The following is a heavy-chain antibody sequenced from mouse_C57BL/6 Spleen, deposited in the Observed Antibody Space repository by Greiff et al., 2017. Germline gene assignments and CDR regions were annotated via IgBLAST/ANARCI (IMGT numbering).Heavy chain of an antibody. D-gene: IGHD2-3*01. J-gene: IGHJ2*01. CDR1: GFSFNTYA. CDR3: VRHDGYYEGYFDY. CDR2: IRSKSNNYAT. Sequence: EVKLQESGGGLVQPKGSLKLSCAASGFSFNTYAMNWVRQAPGKGLEWVARIRSKSNNYATYYADSVKDRFTISRDDSESMLYLQMNNLKTEDTAMYYCVRHDGYYEGYFDYWGQGTTLTVSS. V-gene: IGHV10-1*01.